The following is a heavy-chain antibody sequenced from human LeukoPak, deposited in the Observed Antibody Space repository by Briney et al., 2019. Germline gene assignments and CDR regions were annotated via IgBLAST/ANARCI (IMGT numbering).Heavy chain of an antibody. CDR1: GFTCSNYA. CDR3: AKDYRGSGYFFDV. CDR2: ISGNGDTT. D-gene: IGHD3-3*01. Sequence: GGSLRLSCAGSGFTCSNYAMSWVRQAPGKGLEWVSVISGNGDTTYYADSVKGRFTISRDNSKNTLYLQMNSLRAEDTAIYSCAKDYRGSGYFFDVWGQGTMVAVSS. V-gene: IGHV3-23*01. J-gene: IGHJ3*01.